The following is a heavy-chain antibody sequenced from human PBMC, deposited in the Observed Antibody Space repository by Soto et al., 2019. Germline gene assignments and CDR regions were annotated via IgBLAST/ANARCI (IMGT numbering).Heavy chain of an antibody. CDR2: ISPGSRYP. D-gene: IGHD2-15*01. J-gene: IGHJ5*02. CDR3: VRGGGGGLFDP. V-gene: IGHV3-11*06. Sequence: GSLILSCAASGFIFSDYWMSWIRQAPGKGLEWLSYISPGSRYPAYADSVKGRFTISRDNAKRSLYLQMMSLTAEDTAIYYCVRGGGGGLFDPWGQGTMVTVSS. CDR1: GFIFSDYW.